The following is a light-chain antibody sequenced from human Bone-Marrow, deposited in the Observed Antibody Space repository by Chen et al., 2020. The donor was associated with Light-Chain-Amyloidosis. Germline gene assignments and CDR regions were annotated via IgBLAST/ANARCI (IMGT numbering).Light chain of an antibody. CDR3: QVWDRSSDRPV. V-gene: IGLV2-8*01. CDR1: SGDVGGYKY. CDR2: QVD. J-gene: IGLJ3*02. Sequence: QSALTQPPSASGSPGQSVTISCTGTSGDVGGYKYVSWYQQYPGKAPTLIIFQVDKRPSGVPARYSGSRSGNTATLTISRVEAGDEADYYCQVWDRSSDRPVFGGGTKLTVL.